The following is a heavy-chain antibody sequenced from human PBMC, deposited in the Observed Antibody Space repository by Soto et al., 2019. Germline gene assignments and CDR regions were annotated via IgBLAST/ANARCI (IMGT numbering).Heavy chain of an antibody. CDR3: ARAYGGFDNGLDV. J-gene: IGHJ6*02. Sequence: SETLSLTCAVYGGSFSGYYWSWFRQPPGKGLAWIGEINHRGSTKYNPSLKSRVTISVDMSKNQFSLKLSSVIAADTAVYYCARAYGGFDNGLDVWGQGTAVTVSS. CDR2: INHRGST. D-gene: IGHD5-12*01. V-gene: IGHV4-34*01. CDR1: GGSFSGYY.